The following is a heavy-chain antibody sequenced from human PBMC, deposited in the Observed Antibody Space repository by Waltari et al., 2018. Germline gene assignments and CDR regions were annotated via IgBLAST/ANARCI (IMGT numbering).Heavy chain of an antibody. V-gene: IGHV3-30-3*01. D-gene: IGHD4-17*01. CDR3: ARVGTVTQMYYYYGLDV. Sequence: QMQLMESVGGVVQGGRSLRLSCAASGFTFSTYNMHWVRRAPGKGLEWVALISYDGTKTFYAASVKGRFTISRDNSKNTLYLQMNTLRDEDTAVYYCARVGTVTQMYYYYGLDVWGQGTTVSVS. J-gene: IGHJ6*02. CDR1: GFTFSTYN. CDR2: ISYDGTKT.